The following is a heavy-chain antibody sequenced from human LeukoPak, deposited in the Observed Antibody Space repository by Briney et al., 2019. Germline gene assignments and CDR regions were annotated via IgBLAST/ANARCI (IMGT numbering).Heavy chain of an antibody. V-gene: IGHV3-33*01. CDR1: GFTFSSYG. CDR3: ARDQFDFWSGYSYYYGMDV. Sequence: GGSLRLSCAASGFTFSSYGMHWVRQAPGKGLEWVAVIWYDGGNKYYADSVKGRFTISRDNSKNTLYLQMNSLRAEDTAVYYCARDQFDFWSGYSYYYGMDVWGQGTTVTVSS. J-gene: IGHJ6*02. D-gene: IGHD3-3*01. CDR2: IWYDGGNK.